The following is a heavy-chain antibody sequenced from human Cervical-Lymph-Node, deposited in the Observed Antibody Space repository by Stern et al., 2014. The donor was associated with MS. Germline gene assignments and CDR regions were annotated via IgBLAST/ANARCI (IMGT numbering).Heavy chain of an antibody. J-gene: IGHJ4*02. CDR2: IDPNSGGT. CDR1: GYSFTVYD. CDR3: ATVGTSDY. V-gene: IGHV1-2*06. Sequence: VQLVQSGAEVKKPGASVKVSCKASGYSFTVYDMHWVRQAPGQGLEWMGRIDPNSGGTNYEQKFEGRVTMTRDTSINTAYMELSSLRSDDTAVYYCATVGTSDYWGQGTLVTVSS.